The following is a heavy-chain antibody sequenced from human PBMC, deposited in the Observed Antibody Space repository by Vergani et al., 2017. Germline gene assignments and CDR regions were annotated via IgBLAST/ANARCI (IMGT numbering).Heavy chain of an antibody. V-gene: IGHV1-69*09. CDR1: GGTFSSYT. CDR3: ASATGYDLYYFDY. CDR2: ISPILGIA. J-gene: IGHJ4*02. D-gene: IGHD5-12*01. Sequence: QVQLVQSGAEVTKPGASVKVSCKASGGTFSSYTISWVRQAPGQGLEWMGRISPILGIANYAQKFQGRVTINADKSTSTAYMELSSLRSEDTAVYYCASATGYDLYYFDYWGQGTLVTVSS.